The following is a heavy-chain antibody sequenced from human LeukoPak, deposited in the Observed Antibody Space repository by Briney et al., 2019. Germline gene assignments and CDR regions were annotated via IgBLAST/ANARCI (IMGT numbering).Heavy chain of an antibody. J-gene: IGHJ5*02. Sequence: SETLSLTCTVSGGSINSYYWSWIRQPPGKGLEWIGYIYYSGSTNYNPSLNSRVTISVDTSKNQFSLKLSSVTAADTAVYYCARVLTLEVPAANWFDPWGQGTLVTVSS. CDR2: IYYSGST. V-gene: IGHV4-59*01. CDR3: ARVLTLEVPAANWFDP. CDR1: GGSINSYY. D-gene: IGHD2-2*01.